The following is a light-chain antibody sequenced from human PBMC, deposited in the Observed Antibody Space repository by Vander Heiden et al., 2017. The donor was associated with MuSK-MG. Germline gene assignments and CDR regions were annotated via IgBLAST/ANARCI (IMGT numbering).Light chain of an antibody. V-gene: IGKV1D-13*01. Sequence: AVQLTQSPSSLSASVGDRVTITCRASQGIGGGLAWYQQKLGRAPKLLIYDASNFQSGVPSRFSGSGSGTDFTLTISGLQAEDLATYYCQQYRHYPITFGPGTRLEIK. J-gene: IGKJ5*01. CDR2: DAS. CDR1: QGIGGG. CDR3: QQYRHYPIT.